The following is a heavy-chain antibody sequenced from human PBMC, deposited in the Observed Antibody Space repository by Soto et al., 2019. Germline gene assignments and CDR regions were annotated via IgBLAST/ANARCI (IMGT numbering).Heavy chain of an antibody. J-gene: IGHJ4*02. V-gene: IGHV3-11*01. Sequence: QVQLVESGGGLVKPGGSLRLSCAASGFTFSDYYMSWIRQASGKGLEWVSYISSSGRTIYNAGSVKGGFTISMANAKSALYLQMHRLSAEDTAVYYCARELRDRYNERLDYWGQVTLVTVSS. D-gene: IGHD1-1*01. CDR1: GFTFSDYY. CDR2: ISSSGRTI. CDR3: ARELRDRYNERLDY.